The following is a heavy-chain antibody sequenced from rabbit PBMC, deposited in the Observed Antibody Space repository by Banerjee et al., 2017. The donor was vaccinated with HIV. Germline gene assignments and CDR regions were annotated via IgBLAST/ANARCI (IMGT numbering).Heavy chain of an antibody. CDR3: ARGVGDNNHPYDGMDL. J-gene: IGHJ6*01. D-gene: IGHD2-1*01. Sequence: VRQAPGKGLEWIACIYAGNSGNTYYASWAKGRFTISKTSSTTVTLQMTSLTAADTATYFCARGVGDNNHPYDGMDLWGPGTLVTVS. CDR2: IYAGNSGNT. V-gene: IGHV1S40*01.